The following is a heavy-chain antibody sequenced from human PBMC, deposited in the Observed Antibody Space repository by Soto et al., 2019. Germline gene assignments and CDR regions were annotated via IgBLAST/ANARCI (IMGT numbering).Heavy chain of an antibody. CDR3: ASLYGDYVPY. CDR2: INYSGST. V-gene: IGHV4-39*01. CDR1: GDFISSSSYY. D-gene: IGHD4-17*01. J-gene: IGHJ4*02. Sequence: QLQLQESGPGLVKPSETLSLTCSFSGDFISSSSYYWGWIRQPPGKGVEWIGTINYSGSTYYNPSHKSRVTISVDTSKNQFSLKVSSVTAADTAVYYCASLYGDYVPYWGQGILVSVSS.